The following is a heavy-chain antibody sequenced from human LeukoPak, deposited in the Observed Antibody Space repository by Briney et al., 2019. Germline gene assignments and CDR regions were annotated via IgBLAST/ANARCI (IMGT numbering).Heavy chain of an antibody. D-gene: IGHD1-26*01. CDR3: ARHFGGATSGMDV. CDR1: GYSFTSYW. J-gene: IGHJ6*02. V-gene: IGHV5-51*01. CDR2: IYPGDSDT. Sequence: GESLKTSCKGLGYSFTSYWIGWGRQMPGKGLEWRGIIYPGDSDTRYSPSIQGQVTTAADKSISTAYLQWSSLKTSGTAMYYCARHFGGATSGMDVWGQGTTVTVSS.